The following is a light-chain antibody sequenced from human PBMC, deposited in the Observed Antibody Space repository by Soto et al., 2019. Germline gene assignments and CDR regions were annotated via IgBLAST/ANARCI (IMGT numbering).Light chain of an antibody. CDR3: QQRSNWPPL. Sequence: EIVLTQSPATLSLSPGERATLSCRASQSVSSYLAWYQQKPGQAPRLLIYDASNRATGIPARFSGSGSGTDFSLTISSLEPEDFAVYYCQQRSNWPPLFGGGTTVEIK. J-gene: IGKJ4*01. CDR2: DAS. CDR1: QSVSSY. V-gene: IGKV3-11*01.